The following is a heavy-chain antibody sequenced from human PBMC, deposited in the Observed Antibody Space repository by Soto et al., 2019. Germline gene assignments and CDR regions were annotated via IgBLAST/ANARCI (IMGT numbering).Heavy chain of an antibody. V-gene: IGHV3-30-3*01. CDR1: GFSFSSYA. CDR3: ARDMYSSDYFVKWFEP. D-gene: IGHD6-19*01. Sequence: ESGGGVVQPGRSLRLSCTASGFSFSSYAMYWFRQPPGKGLEWVAVISHDGINKHYADSVKGRVTVSRDNSNHSLDLQLNSLRGEDTAMYYCARDMYSSDYFVKWFEPWGQGTLVTVCS. CDR2: ISHDGINK. J-gene: IGHJ5*02.